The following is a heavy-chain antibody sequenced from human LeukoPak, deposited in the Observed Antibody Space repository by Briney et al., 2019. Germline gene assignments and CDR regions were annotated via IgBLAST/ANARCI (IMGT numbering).Heavy chain of an antibody. CDR3: AREVVPAASSFDY. D-gene: IGHD2-2*01. Sequence: GGSLRLSCAASGFTFSSYSMNWVRQAPGKGLEWVSSISSSSSYIYYADSVKGRFTISRDNAKNSLYLQMNSLRAEDTAVYYCAREVVPAASSFDYWGQGTLVTVSS. V-gene: IGHV3-21*01. CDR1: GFTFSSYS. J-gene: IGHJ4*02. CDR2: ISSSSSYI.